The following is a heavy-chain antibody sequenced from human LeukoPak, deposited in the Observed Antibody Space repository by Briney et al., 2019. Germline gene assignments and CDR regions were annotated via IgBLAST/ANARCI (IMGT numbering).Heavy chain of an antibody. Sequence: PGGSLRLSCATSGFTFSSYGMHWVRQAPGKGLEWVAFIRYDGSNEYYADSVKGRFTISRDTSKNTLYLQMNSLRAEDTAVYYCARVTHSGGDWRHDYWGQGTLVTVSS. CDR3: ARVTHSGGDWRHDY. CDR2: IRYDGSNE. CDR1: GFTFSSYG. V-gene: IGHV3-30*02. J-gene: IGHJ4*02. D-gene: IGHD2-21*02.